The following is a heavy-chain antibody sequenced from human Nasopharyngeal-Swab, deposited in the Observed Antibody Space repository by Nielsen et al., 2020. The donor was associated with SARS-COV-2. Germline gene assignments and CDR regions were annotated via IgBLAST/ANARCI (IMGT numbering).Heavy chain of an antibody. CDR3: ASGQCINGVCNPTDGLDV. J-gene: IGHJ6*02. CDR2: ITPFNGNA. D-gene: IGHD2-8*01. Sequence: SVKVSCKASGFSLTYRFLHWMRQAPGQALDCMGWITPFNGNAKYAQKFQGRVSITRDGSRTTASLELSSLRPDDTAMYFCASGQCINGVCNPTDGLDVWGQGTSVTVS. V-gene: IGHV1-45*02. CDR1: GFSLTYRF.